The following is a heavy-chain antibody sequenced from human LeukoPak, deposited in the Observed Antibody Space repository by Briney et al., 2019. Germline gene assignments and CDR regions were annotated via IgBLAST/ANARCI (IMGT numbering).Heavy chain of an antibody. J-gene: IGHJ5*02. CDR1: GYTFTSYY. CDR3: ARDDREQQLVHDP. V-gene: IGHV1-46*01. D-gene: IGHD6-13*01. CDR2: INPSGGST. Sequence: GASVKVSCKASGYTFTSYYMHWVRQAPGQGLEWMGTINPSGGSTSYTQKFQGRVTMTRDMSTSTVYMELSSLRSEDTAVYYCARDDREQQLVHDPWGQGTLVTVSS.